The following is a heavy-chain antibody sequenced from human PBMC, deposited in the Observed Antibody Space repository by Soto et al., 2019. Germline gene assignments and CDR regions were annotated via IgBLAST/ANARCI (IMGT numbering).Heavy chain of an antibody. Sequence: QVQLVQSGAEVKKPGSSVKVSCKASGGTFSSYAISWVRQAPGQGLEWMGGIIPIFGTAKYAQKFQGRVTITADESTSAAYMELSSLRSEDTAVSFCARDPMTTVTRYNWFDPWGQGTLVTVSS. CDR1: GGTFSSYA. CDR2: IIPIFGTA. CDR3: ARDPMTTVTRYNWFDP. D-gene: IGHD4-17*01. J-gene: IGHJ5*02. V-gene: IGHV1-69*12.